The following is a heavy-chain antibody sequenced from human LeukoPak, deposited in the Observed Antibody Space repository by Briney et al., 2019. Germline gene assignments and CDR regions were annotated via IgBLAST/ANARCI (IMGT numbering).Heavy chain of an antibody. CDR2: ISSSSTYI. V-gene: IGHV3-21*01. CDR3: AELGITMIGGV. J-gene: IGHJ6*04. CDR1: GFTFSSYS. D-gene: IGHD3-10*02. Sequence: GGSLRLSCAASGFTFSSYSMNWVRQAPGKGLEWVSSISSSSTYIYYADSVKGRFTISRDNAKNSLYLRMNSLRAEDTAVYYCAELGITMIGGVWGKGTTVTISS.